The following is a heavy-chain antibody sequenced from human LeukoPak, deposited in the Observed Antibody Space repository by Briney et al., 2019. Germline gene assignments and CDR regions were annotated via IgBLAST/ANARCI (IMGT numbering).Heavy chain of an antibody. CDR1: GFSFDDYA. CDR3: AKGDYGDYGDYYYGMDV. D-gene: IGHD4-17*01. Sequence: PGRSLRLSCAASGFSFDDYAMHWVRQAPGKGLEWVSAISWNGNSIVYADSVKGRFTIARDNAKNSLYLQMNSLRAEDTAVYYCAKGDYGDYGDYYYGMDVWGQGTTVTVSS. V-gene: IGHV3-9*01. CDR2: ISWNGNSI. J-gene: IGHJ6*02.